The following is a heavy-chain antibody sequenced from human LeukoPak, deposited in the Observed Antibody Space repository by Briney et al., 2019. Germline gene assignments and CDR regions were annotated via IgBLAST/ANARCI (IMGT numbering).Heavy chain of an antibody. J-gene: IGHJ6*03. V-gene: IGHV3-48*04. CDR3: GRSYYYYYMDV. D-gene: IGHD5-12*01. CDR1: GFTFSSYS. CDR2: ISSSSSTI. Sequence: GGSLRLSCEASGFTFSSYSMNWVRQGPGKGLEGFSYISSSSSTIYYADSVKGRFTISRDNAKNSLYLHMNTLRAEDTAVYYCGRSYYYYYMDVWGKGTTVTVSS.